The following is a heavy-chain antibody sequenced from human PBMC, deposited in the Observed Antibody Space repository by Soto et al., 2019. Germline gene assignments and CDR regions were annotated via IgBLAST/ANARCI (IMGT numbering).Heavy chain of an antibody. D-gene: IGHD1-1*01. CDR1: GSSIIGYY. CDR2: INHSGST. V-gene: IGHV4-34*01. Sequence: SETLSLTCTFSGSSIIGYYWTWIRQSPERGLEWIGYINHSGSTNYNPSLKSRVTISVDTSKNQFSLKLSSVTAADTAVYYCARNSYNWNDGGPNWFDPWGQGTLVTVSS. J-gene: IGHJ5*02. CDR3: ARNSYNWNDGGPNWFDP.